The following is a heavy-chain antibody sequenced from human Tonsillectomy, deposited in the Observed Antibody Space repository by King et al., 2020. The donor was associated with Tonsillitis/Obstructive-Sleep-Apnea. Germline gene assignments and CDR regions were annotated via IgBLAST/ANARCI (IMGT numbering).Heavy chain of an antibody. Sequence: QLQESGPGLVKPSETLSLTCTVSGGSISSSSYYWGWIRQPPGKGLEWIGSIYYSGSTYYNPSLKSRVTISVETSKNQFSLKLRSVTAADTAVYYCARRWGAATRRNWFDPWGQGTLVTVSS. CDR3: ARRWGAATRRNWFDP. D-gene: IGHD6-13*01. CDR2: IYYSGST. CDR1: GGSISSSSYY. V-gene: IGHV4-39*01. J-gene: IGHJ5*02.